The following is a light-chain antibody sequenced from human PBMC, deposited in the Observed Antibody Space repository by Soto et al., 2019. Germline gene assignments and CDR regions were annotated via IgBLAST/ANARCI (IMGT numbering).Light chain of an antibody. CDR1: SSDVGGYNY. CDR3: TSYTSSSTLV. Sequence: QSALTQPASVSGSPGQSITISCTGTSSDVGGYNYVSWYQQHPSKAPKLMNYEVSNRPSGVSNRFSGSKSGNTASLTISGLQADDDADYYCTSYTSSSTLVFGGGTKVTVL. CDR2: EVS. V-gene: IGLV2-14*01. J-gene: IGLJ2*01.